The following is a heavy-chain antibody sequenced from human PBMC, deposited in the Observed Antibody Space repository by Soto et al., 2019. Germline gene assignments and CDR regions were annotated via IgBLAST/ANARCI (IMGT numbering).Heavy chain of an antibody. D-gene: IGHD1-26*01. J-gene: IGHJ4*02. CDR1: GYSISSGYY. V-gene: IGHV4-38-2*01. CDR3: ARVGATTEPFDY. CDR2: IYHSGST. Sequence: PSETLSLTCAVSGYSISSGYYLGWIRQPPGKGLEWIGSIYHSGSTYYNPSLKSRVTISVDTSKNQFSLKLSSVTAADTAVYYCARVGATTEPFDYWGQGTLVTVSS.